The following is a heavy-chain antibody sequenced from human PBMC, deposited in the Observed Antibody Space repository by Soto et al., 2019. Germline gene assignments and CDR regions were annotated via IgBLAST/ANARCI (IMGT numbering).Heavy chain of an antibody. J-gene: IGHJ3*01. CDR2: INSDGSTI. Sequence: GGSLRLSCAASGFTFSPFWMHWVRQAPGKGLVWLSHINSDGSTIVYADSVKGRFTISRDNAKNTLYLQMNSLRVEDTAVYYCARERGNRDSFDPWGQGTMVTVSS. CDR3: ARERGNRDSFDP. V-gene: IGHV3-74*01. D-gene: IGHD3-16*01. CDR1: GFTFSPFW.